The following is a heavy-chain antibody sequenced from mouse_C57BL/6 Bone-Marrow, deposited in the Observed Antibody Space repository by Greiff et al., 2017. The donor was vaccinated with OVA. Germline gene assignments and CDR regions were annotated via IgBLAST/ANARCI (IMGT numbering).Heavy chain of an antibody. V-gene: IGHV1-74*01. CDR3: AIVGSSSFYYAMDY. CDR1: GYTFTNYW. J-gene: IGHJ4*01. D-gene: IGHD1-1*01. Sequence: VKLQQPGAELVKPGASVKVSCKASGYTFTNYWMHWVKQRPGQGLEWIGRIHPSDSDTNYNQKFKGKATLTVDKSSSTAYMQLSSLTSEDSAVYYCAIVGSSSFYYAMDYWGQGTSVTVSS. CDR2: IHPSDSDT.